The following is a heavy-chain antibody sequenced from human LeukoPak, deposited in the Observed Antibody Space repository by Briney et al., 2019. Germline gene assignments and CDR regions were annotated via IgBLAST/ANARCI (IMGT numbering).Heavy chain of an antibody. CDR2: INPSGGST. Sequence: GASVKVSCKASGYTFTTYAMNWVRQAPGQGLEWMGIINPSGGSTSYAQKFQGRVTMTRDMSTSTVYIELSSLRSEDTAVYYCARATNDAFDIWGQGTMVTVSS. CDR1: GYTFTTYA. CDR3: ARATNDAFDI. J-gene: IGHJ3*02. V-gene: IGHV1-46*01.